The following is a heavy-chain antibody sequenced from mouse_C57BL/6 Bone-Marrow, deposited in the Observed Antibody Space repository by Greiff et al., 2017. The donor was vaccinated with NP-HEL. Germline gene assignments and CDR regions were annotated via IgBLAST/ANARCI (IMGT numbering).Heavy chain of an antibody. Sequence: VQLQQPGAELVMPGASVKLSCKASGYTFTSYWMHWVKQRPGQGLEWIGEIDPSDSYTNYNQKFKGKSTLTVDKSSSTAYMQLSSLTSEDSAVYCCARPYGSSSFAYWGQGTLVTVSA. V-gene: IGHV1-69*01. CDR1: GYTFTSYW. CDR3: ARPYGSSSFAY. CDR2: IDPSDSYT. D-gene: IGHD1-1*01. J-gene: IGHJ3*01.